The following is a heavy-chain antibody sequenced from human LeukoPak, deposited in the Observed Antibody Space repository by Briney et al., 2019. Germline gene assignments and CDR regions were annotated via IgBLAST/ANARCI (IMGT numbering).Heavy chain of an antibody. CDR1: GGSISSYY. Sequence: SETLSLTCTVSGGSISSYYWSWIRQPAGKAREGIGRIYTSGTTNYNPSLKSRVPLSVDPSKTQFSLSLSFVPAAAPAVYYCARDRDYYGMDVWGQGTKVTVSS. CDR3: ARDRDYYGMDV. CDR2: IYTSGTT. J-gene: IGHJ6*02. V-gene: IGHV4-4*07.